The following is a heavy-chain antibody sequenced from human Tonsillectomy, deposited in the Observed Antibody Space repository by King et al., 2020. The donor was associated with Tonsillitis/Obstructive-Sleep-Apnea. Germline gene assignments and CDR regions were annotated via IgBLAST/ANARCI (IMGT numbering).Heavy chain of an antibody. V-gene: IGHV3-53*01. CDR1: GFSVSRKY. J-gene: IGHJ4*02. CDR3: ATSPVSASSFYLDS. D-gene: IGHD6-6*01. Sequence: EVQLVESGGGLIQPGGSLRLSCAASGFSVSRKYMSWVRQAPGKGLEWVSVIYSGGSTYYGDSVKGRFTISRDNSKNTVHLQMNSLRADDTAVYYCATSPVSASSFYLDSWGQGSLVTVSS. CDR2: IYSGGST.